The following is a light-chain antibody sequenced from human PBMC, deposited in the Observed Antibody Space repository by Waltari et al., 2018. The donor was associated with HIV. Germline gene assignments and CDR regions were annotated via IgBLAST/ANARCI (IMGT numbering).Light chain of an antibody. CDR2: GAS. V-gene: IGKV3-20*01. CDR3: QQYGATGT. CDR1: QSVSSRY. Sequence: EIVLTQSPGTLSLSPGASATLSCRASQSVSSRYLACYQQKPGQAPRHLIYGASSRATGSPDRFSGSGSGTDFTLTISRLEPEDFAVYYCQQYGATGTFGQGTKLEIK. J-gene: IGKJ2*01.